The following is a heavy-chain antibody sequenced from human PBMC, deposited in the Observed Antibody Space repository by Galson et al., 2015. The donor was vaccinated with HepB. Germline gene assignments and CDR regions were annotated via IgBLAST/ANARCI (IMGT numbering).Heavy chain of an antibody. CDR1: GYTFTSYA. Sequence: SVKVSCKASGYTFTSYAMHWVRQAPGQRLEWMGWINAGNGNTKYSQKFQGRVTITRDASASTAYMELSSLRSEDTAVYYCAREIRNHWNHNWFDPWGQGTLVTVSS. CDR2: INAGNGNT. CDR3: AREIRNHWNHNWFDP. J-gene: IGHJ5*02. V-gene: IGHV1-3*01. D-gene: IGHD1-1*01.